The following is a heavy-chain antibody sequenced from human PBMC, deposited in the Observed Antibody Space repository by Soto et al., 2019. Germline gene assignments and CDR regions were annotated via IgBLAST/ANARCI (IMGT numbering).Heavy chain of an antibody. CDR2: IYYSGST. CDR1: GGSISSYY. Sequence: PWETLSLTCTVSGGSISSYYWSWIRQPPGKGLEWIGYIYYSGSTNYNPSLKSRVTISVDTSKNQFSLKLSSVTAADTAVYYCARGIDSSGSLYFDYWGQGTLVTVSS. V-gene: IGHV4-59*01. CDR3: ARGIDSSGSLYFDY. D-gene: IGHD3-22*01. J-gene: IGHJ4*02.